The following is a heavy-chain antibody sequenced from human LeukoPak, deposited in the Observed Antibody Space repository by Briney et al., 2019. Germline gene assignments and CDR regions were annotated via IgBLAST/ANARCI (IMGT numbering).Heavy chain of an antibody. CDR1: GYSFTNYW. CDR2: IYPGDSDT. D-gene: IGHD6-19*01. Sequence: EESLKISCKGSGYSFTNYWIGWVRQMPGKGLEWMGIIYPGDSDTRYSPSFQGQVTISADKSISTAYLQWSTLKASDTAIYYCARQYRVAGTPNFDYWGQGTLVTVSS. V-gene: IGHV5-51*01. J-gene: IGHJ4*02. CDR3: ARQYRVAGTPNFDY.